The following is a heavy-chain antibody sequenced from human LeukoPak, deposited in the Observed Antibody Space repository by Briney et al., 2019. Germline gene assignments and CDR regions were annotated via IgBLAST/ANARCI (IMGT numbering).Heavy chain of an antibody. V-gene: IGHV3-21*01. CDR2: ISSSSSYI. J-gene: IGHJ4*02. CDR1: GFTFSSYS. CDR3: ARDAQWLDKPFDY. Sequence: PGGSLRLSCAASGFTFSSYSMNWVRQAPGKGLEWVSSISSSSSYIYYADSVKGRFTISRDSAKNSLYLQMNSLRAEDTAVYYCARDAQWLDKPFDYWGQGTLVTVSS. D-gene: IGHD6-19*01.